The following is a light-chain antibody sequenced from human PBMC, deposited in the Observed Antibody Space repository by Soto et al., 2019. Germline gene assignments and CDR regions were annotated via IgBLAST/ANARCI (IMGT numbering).Light chain of an antibody. V-gene: IGLV2-11*01. CDR3: CTFAGRYSYV. CDR2: DVA. CDR1: SSDIGGYGY. J-gene: IGLJ1*01. Sequence: QSALTQPASVSGSLGQSITLSCTGTSSDIGGYGYVSWHQQHPGKAPKLMIYDVAKRPSGVPDRFSGSKSGNTASLTISGLQAEDEADYYCCTFAGRYSYVFGSGTKLTVL.